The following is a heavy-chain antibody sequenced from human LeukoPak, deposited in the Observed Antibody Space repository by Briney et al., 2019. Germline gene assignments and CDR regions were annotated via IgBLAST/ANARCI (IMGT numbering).Heavy chain of an antibody. D-gene: IGHD3-9*01. J-gene: IGHJ6*02. Sequence: ASVKVSCKASGGTFSSYAISWVRQAPGQGLEWMGRIIPILGIANYAQKFQGRVTITADRSTSTAYMELSSLRSEDTAVYYCAILVTYYYYGMDVWGQGTTVTVSS. CDR3: AILVTYYYYGMDV. CDR2: IIPILGIA. CDR1: GGTFSSYA. V-gene: IGHV1-69*04.